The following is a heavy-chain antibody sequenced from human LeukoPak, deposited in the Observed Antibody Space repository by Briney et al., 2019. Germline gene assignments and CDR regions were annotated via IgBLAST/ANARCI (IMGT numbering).Heavy chain of an antibody. Sequence: SQTLSLTCTVSGGSISSGSYYWSWIRQPAGKGLEWIGRIYTSGSTNYNPSLKSRVTISVDTSKNQFSLKLSSVTAADTAVYYCARHGSGTGKDWSYMGYFDLWGQGILVTVSS. CDR3: ARHGSGTGKDWSYMGYFDL. CDR2: IYTSGST. V-gene: IGHV4-61*02. D-gene: IGHD1-7*01. CDR1: GGSISSGSYY. J-gene: IGHJ4*02.